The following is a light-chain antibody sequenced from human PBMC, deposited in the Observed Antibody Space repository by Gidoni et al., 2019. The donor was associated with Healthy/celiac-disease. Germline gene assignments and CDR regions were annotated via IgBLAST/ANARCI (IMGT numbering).Light chain of an antibody. CDR3: QQYDNLPYT. Sequence: DIQMTQSLSSMSASVGDRVTITCQASQDISKYLNWYQQKPGKAPKLLIYDASNLETGVPSRFSGSGSGTDFTFTISSLQPEDIATYYCQQYDNLPYTCGQGTKLEIK. CDR2: DAS. J-gene: IGKJ2*01. CDR1: QDISKY. V-gene: IGKV1-33*01.